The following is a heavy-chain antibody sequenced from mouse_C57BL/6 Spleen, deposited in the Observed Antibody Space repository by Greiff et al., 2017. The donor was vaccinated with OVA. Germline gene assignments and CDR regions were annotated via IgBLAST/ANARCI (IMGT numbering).Heavy chain of an antibody. Sequence: EVQLVESGPGLVKPSQSLSLTCSVTGYSITSGYYWNLIRQFPGNKQEFMGYISYDGSNNYNPSFKNTTSITHDTSKNQFFLKLNSVTTEDSATYYCARGEGYYGSSYYWYFDVWGTGTTVTVSS. D-gene: IGHD1-1*01. CDR2: ISYDGSN. CDR3: ARGEGYYGSSYYWYFDV. V-gene: IGHV3-6*01. CDR1: GYSITSGYY. J-gene: IGHJ1*03.